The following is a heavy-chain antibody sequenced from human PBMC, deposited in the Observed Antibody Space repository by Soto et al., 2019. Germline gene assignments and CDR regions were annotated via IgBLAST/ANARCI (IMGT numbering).Heavy chain of an antibody. D-gene: IGHD3-9*01. CDR1: GGSISSSSYY. V-gene: IGHV4-39*07. CDR2: INHSGST. Sequence: PSETLSLTCTVSGGSISSSSYYWGWIRQPPGKGLEWIGEINHSGSTNYNPSLKSRVTISVDTSKNQFSLKLSSVTAADTAVYYCARRANYDILTGYGYYFDYWGQGTLVTVSS. CDR3: ARRANYDILTGYGYYFDY. J-gene: IGHJ4*02.